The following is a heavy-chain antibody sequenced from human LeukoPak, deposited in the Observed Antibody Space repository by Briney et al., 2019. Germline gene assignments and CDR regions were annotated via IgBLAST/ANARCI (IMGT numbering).Heavy chain of an antibody. J-gene: IGHJ5*02. CDR2: VNPTSTNT. CDR1: GFTLSSYA. CDR3: AKWFCTSANCDRGYFDP. Sequence: GGSLRLSCTASGFTLSSYAMIWVRQAPGKGLAGVAIVNPTSTNTHYADSVKGRFTISRDNSKNTLYLQMNGLRAEDTALYYCAKWFCTSANCDRGYFDPWGQGALVTVSS. D-gene: IGHD2-2*01. V-gene: IGHV3-23*01.